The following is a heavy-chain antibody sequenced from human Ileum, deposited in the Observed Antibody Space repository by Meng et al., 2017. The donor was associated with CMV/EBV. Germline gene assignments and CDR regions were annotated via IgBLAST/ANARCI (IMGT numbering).Heavy chain of an antibody. CDR1: GFSFSGYY. CDR3: ARTSRWGWSLDLDY. D-gene: IGHD3/OR15-3a*01. J-gene: IGHJ4*02. Sequence: QVQLVQSGAEVKKPGASVKVSCTTSGFSFSGYYIHWVRQAPGQGLEWMGWINSKNDGTNYARKFQGRVTMTRETSISTAYLEMSSLTSEDTAVYYCARTSRWGWSLDLDYWGQGTLVTVSS. CDR2: INSKNDGT. V-gene: IGHV1-2*02.